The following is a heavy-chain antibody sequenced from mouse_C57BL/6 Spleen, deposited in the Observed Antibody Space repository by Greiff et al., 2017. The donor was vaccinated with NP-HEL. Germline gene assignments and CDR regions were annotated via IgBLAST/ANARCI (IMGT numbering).Heavy chain of an antibody. CDR1: GYTFTDYN. D-gene: IGHD1-1*01. CDR2: INPNNGGT. Sequence: VQLQQPGTELVKPGASVKLSCKASGYTFTDYNMDWVKQRHGKGLEWIGDINPNNGGTIYNQKFKGKATLTVDKSSSTAYMELRSLTSEDTALYYWARFRYYGSSPYYAIDYWGQGTSVTASS. V-gene: IGHV1-18*01. CDR3: ARFRYYGSSPYYAIDY. J-gene: IGHJ4*01.